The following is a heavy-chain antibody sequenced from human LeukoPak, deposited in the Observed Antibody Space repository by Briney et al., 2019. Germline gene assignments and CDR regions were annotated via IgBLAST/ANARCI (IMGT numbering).Heavy chain of an antibody. J-gene: IGHJ3*02. Sequence: GSSVKVSCKASGGTFSSYAISWVRQAPGQGLEWMGGIIPIFGTANYAQKFQGRVTITTDESTSTAYMELSSLRSEDTAVYYCASIGDRIAAAGNAFDIWGQGTMVTVSS. V-gene: IGHV1-69*05. CDR2: IIPIFGTA. CDR3: ASIGDRIAAAGNAFDI. D-gene: IGHD6-13*01. CDR1: GGTFSSYA.